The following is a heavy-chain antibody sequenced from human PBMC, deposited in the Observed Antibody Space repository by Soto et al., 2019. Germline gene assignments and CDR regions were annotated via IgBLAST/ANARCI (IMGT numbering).Heavy chain of an antibody. Sequence: RLSCAASGFTSSSYAMSWVRQAPGKGLEWVSAISVSGGSTYYADSVKGRFTISRDNSXXXXXXQXKXLXXEXTAVYYCAKALAGFFDYWGQGTLVTVSS. CDR3: AKALAGFFDY. D-gene: IGHD6-13*01. CDR2: ISVSGGST. CDR1: GFTSSSYA. J-gene: IGHJ4*02. V-gene: IGHV3-23*01.